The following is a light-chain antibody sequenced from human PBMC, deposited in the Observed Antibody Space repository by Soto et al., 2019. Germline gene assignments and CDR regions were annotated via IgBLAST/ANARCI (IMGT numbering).Light chain of an antibody. V-gene: IGKV3-11*01. J-gene: IGKJ5*01. CDR2: DAS. CDR3: QQRSYLVT. Sequence: EIVLTQSPATLSLSPGERATLSCRASQSVSSYLAWYQHKPGQAPRLLIYDASNRATGIPSRFSGSGSGTDFTLTISSLEPEDFVVYYCQQRSYLVTFGQGTRLEIK. CDR1: QSVSSY.